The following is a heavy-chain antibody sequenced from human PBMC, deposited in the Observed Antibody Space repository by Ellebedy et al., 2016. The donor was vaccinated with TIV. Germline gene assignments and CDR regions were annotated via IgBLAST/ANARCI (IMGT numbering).Heavy chain of an antibody. Sequence: GESLKISCAASGFTFSSYWMSWVRQAPGKGLEWVSGIGSNGGSPAYADSVKGRFTISRDNGKTSLYLQMNSLRPEDTALYYCARRVAGYFDLWGRGTLVTVSS. CDR1: GFTFSSYW. J-gene: IGHJ2*01. V-gene: IGHV3-20*04. CDR2: IGSNGGSP. CDR3: ARRVAGYFDL. D-gene: IGHD2-15*01.